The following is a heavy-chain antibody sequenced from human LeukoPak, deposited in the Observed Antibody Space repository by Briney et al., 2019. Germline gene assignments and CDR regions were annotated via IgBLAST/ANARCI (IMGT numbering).Heavy chain of an antibody. CDR3: ARDHYYDSSGYYYY. CDR1: GFIFSDYY. Sequence: GGSLRLSCGASGFIFSDYYMNWIRQAPGKGLEWVSYISSSGNTIYYADSVKGRFTISRDNAKNSLYLQMNSLRAEDTAVYYCARDHYYDSSGYYYYWGQGTLVTVSS. CDR2: ISSSGNTI. V-gene: IGHV3-11*04. J-gene: IGHJ4*02. D-gene: IGHD3-22*01.